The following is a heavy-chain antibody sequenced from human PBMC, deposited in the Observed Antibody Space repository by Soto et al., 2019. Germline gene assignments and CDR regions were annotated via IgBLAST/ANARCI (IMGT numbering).Heavy chain of an antibody. CDR1: GFTFSSYS. CDR2: ISSSSSYI. J-gene: IGHJ6*02. V-gene: IGHV3-21*01. D-gene: IGHD3-10*01. Sequence: EVQLVESGGGLVKPGGSLRLSCAASGFTFSSYSMNWVRQAPGKGLEWVSSISSSSSYIYYADSVKGRFTISSDNAKKSLYLQMNSLGAEDTAVYYCARGIRGSGSNYYYYGMDVWGQGTTVTVSS. CDR3: ARGIRGSGSNYYYYGMDV.